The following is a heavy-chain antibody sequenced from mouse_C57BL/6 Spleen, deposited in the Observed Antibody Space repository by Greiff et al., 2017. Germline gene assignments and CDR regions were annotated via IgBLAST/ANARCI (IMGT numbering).Heavy chain of an antibody. CDR3: ARSRDGYYYFDY. Sequence: VQLQQSGAELARPGASVKLSCKASGYTFTSYGISWVKQRTGQGLEWIGEIYPRSGNTYYNEKFKGKATLTADKSSSTAYMELRSLTSEDSAVYFCARSRDGYYYFDYWGQGTTLTVSS. CDR2: IYPRSGNT. V-gene: IGHV1-81*01. J-gene: IGHJ2*01. D-gene: IGHD2-3*01. CDR1: GYTFTSYG.